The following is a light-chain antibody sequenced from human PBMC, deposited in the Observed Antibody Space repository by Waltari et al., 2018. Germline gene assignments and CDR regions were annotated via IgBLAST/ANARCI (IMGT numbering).Light chain of an antibody. CDR2: GAS. CDR3: QQYNIWPPIT. CDR1: QSVSSN. J-gene: IGKJ5*01. V-gene: IGKV3D-15*01. Sequence: EIVMTQSPATLSVSPGERATLSCRPSQSVSSNLAWYQQKPGQAPRLLIYGASTRATGIPARFSGTGSGTEFILTISSLQSEDFAIYYCQQYNIWPPITFGQGTRLQIK.